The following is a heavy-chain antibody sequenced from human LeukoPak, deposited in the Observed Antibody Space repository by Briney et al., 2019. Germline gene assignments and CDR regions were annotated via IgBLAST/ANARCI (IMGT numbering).Heavy chain of an antibody. J-gene: IGHJ4*02. Sequence: SETLSLTCTVSGGSISSSSYYWGWIRQPPGKGLEWIGSIYYSGSTYNNPSLKSRVTISVDTSKTQFSLKLSSVTAADTAVYYCASSLGYWRYFDYWGQGTLVTVSS. CDR3: ASSLGYWRYFDY. V-gene: IGHV4-39*01. CDR1: GGSISSSSYY. D-gene: IGHD3-22*01. CDR2: IYYSGST.